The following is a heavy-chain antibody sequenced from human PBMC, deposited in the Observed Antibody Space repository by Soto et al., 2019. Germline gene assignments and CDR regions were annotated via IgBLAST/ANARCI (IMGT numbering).Heavy chain of an antibody. V-gene: IGHV3-33*01. D-gene: IGHD3-16*02. J-gene: IGHJ4*02. CDR3: AREHYDYVWGSYRFPFDY. CDR1: GFTFKDNG. CDR2: TWYDGSSQ. Sequence: PGGSLRLSCAASGFTFKDNGMHWVRQAPGKGLEWVALTWYDGSSQYYADSVKGRFTISKDNSKNTLFLQMNSLSAEDTATYFCAREHYDYVWGSYRFPFDYWGQGTLVTVSS.